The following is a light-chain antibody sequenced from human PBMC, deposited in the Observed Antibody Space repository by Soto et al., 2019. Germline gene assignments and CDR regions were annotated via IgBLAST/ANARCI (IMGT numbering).Light chain of an antibody. V-gene: IGKV3-15*01. CDR2: DAS. J-gene: IGKJ3*01. CDR3: QQYHIWPIHT. Sequence: EVVMTQSPATLSVSPGERAIVSCRASQSLSNKLAWYQHKPGQAPRLLIYDASTRATGIPARFSGSGSGTEFTLTLDSLQSEDFAVYYCQQYHIWPIHTFGPGTQVDIK. CDR1: QSLSNK.